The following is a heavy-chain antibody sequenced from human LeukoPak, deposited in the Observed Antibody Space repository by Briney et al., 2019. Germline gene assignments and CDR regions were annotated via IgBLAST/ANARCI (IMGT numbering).Heavy chain of an antibody. J-gene: IGHJ4*02. D-gene: IGHD3-22*01. CDR2: INTNTGNP. CDR1: GYTFTSYA. Sequence: GASVKVSCKASGYTFTSYAMNWVRQAPGQGLEWMGWINTNTGNPTYAQGFTGRFVFSLDTSVSTAYLQISSLKAEDTAVYYCARDLAGAYYVSSGDYWGQGTLVTVSS. CDR3: ARDLAGAYYVSSGDY. V-gene: IGHV7-4-1*02.